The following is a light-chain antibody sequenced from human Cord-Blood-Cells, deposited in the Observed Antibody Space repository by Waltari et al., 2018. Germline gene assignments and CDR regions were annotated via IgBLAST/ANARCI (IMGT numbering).Light chain of an antibody. V-gene: IGLV2-14*01. CDR3: SSYTSSSTWV. J-gene: IGLJ3*02. CDR2: DVS. CDR1: SSDVGCYNH. Sequence: QSALTQPASVSGSPGQSITISCTGTSSDVGCYNHCPWYQTPPGKAPKLMIYDVSKRPSGVSNRFSGSKSGNTASLTISGLQAEDEADYYCSSYTSSSTWVFGGGTKLTVL.